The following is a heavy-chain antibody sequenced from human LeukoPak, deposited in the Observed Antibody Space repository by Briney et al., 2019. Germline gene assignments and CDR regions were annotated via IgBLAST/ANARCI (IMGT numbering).Heavy chain of an antibody. D-gene: IGHD3-22*01. V-gene: IGHV1-46*01. Sequence: ASVKVSCKASGDTFTRYFMHWVRQAPGQGPEWMGIINPNGGSTSSAQKFQDRVTMARDTSTSTVYMELSSLRSEDTAIYYCARHQTEGYYDSSGSFDYWGQGTLVTVSS. CDR2: INPNGGST. J-gene: IGHJ4*02. CDR1: GDTFTRYF. CDR3: ARHQTEGYYDSSGSFDY.